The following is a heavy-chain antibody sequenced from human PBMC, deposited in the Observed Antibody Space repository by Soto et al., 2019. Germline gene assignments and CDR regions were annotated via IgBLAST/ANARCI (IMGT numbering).Heavy chain of an antibody. CDR3: ARDQARGVIYWFDP. CDR1: GFTFSSYA. J-gene: IGHJ5*02. CDR2: ILYDGSNK. Sequence: QVQLVESGGGVVQPGRSLRLSCAASGFTFSSYAMHWVRQAPGKGLEWVAVILYDGSNKYYADSVKGRFTISRDNSKNTLYLQMNSLRAEDTAVYYCARDQARGVIYWFDPWGQGTLVTVSS. D-gene: IGHD3-10*01. V-gene: IGHV3-30-3*01.